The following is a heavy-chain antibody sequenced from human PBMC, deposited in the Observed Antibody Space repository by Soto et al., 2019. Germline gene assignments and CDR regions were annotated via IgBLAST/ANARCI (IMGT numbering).Heavy chain of an antibody. Sequence: QLQLQESGPGLVKPSETLSLTCSVSGDSINSDKYYWGWIRQPPGKGLEWIGSFYFRGNTYYNPSLRTRVTISLDKSKRQFSLKLSSVTAADSAVYFCASLEGLATISYYFAFWGQGALVTVSS. CDR3: ASLEGLATISYYFAF. CDR2: FYFRGNT. D-gene: IGHD3-9*01. J-gene: IGHJ4*02. CDR1: GDSINSDKYY. V-gene: IGHV4-39*01.